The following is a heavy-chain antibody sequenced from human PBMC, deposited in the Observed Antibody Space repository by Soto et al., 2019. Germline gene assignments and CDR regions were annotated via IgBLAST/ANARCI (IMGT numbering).Heavy chain of an antibody. D-gene: IGHD3-10*01. V-gene: IGHV3-7*01. J-gene: IGHJ4*02. Sequence: GGSLRLSCAASGFPFNSYWMTWVRQAPGRGLEWVANIRLDGADQNYADSVKGRFTISRDNAKNLLHLQMNSLRDEDTAVYYCARVGGPTNFDYWGQGTLVTV. CDR2: IRLDGADQ. CDR1: GFPFNSYW. CDR3: ARVGGPTNFDY.